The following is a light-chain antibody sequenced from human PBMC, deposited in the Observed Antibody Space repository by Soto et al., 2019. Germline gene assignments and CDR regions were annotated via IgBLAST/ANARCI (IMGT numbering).Light chain of an antibody. V-gene: IGLV2-14*01. CDR3: SSYTESSNYV. J-gene: IGLJ1*01. CDR1: SSDLAIYNY. CDR2: QVT. Sequence: QSALTHPASLSGSPGQSITISCTVTSSDLAIYNYVSWYQQKPGKAPKLMIYQVTNRPSGVSNRFSGSRSGNTASLTISGLQAEDEADYYCSSYTESSNYVFANGNKAT.